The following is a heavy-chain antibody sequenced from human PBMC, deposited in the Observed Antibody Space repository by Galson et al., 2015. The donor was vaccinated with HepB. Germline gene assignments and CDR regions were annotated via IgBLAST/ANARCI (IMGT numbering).Heavy chain of an antibody. CDR1: GDSVSSNGAA. D-gene: IGHD7-27*01. V-gene: IGHV6-1*01. CDR3: ALDGELGLDGYGI. J-gene: IGHJ3*02. CDR2: TYYRSKWYY. Sequence: CAISGDSVSSNGAAWNWIRQSPSRGLEWLGRTYYRSKWYYDYAESVKSRITIKPDTSKNHFSLQLNSVTPEDTAVYYCALDGELGLDGYGIWGQGTMVTVSS.